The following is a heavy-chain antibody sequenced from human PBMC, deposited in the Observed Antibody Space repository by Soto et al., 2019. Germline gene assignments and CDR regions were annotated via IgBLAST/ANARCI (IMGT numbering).Heavy chain of an antibody. CDR1: GYTFTNYG. D-gene: IGHD6-6*01. CDR3: ARVRQLVGYCYYYMDV. CDR2: ISAYNGNT. Sequence: QVQLLQSGAEVKKPGASVKVSCKASGYTFTNYGITWVRQAPGQGLEGMGWISAYNGNTHYTQSLQGRVTMTTDTSTSTAYMELRGLRSDDTAVYYCARVRQLVGYCYYYMDVWGKGTTVTVSS. V-gene: IGHV1-18*01. J-gene: IGHJ6*03.